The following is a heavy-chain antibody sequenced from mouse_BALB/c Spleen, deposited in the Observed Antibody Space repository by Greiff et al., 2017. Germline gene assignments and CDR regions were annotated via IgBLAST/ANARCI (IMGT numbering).Heavy chain of an antibody. CDR3: ARARMSWFAY. CDR2: INPNNGGT. V-gene: IGHV1-18*01. J-gene: IGHJ3*01. Sequence: VQLKESGPELVKPGASVKIPCKASGYTFTDYNMDWVKQSHGKSLEWIGDINPNNGGTIYNQKFKGKATLTVDKSSSTAYMELRSLTSEDTAVYYCARARMSWFAYWGQGTLVTVSA. CDR1: GYTFTDYN.